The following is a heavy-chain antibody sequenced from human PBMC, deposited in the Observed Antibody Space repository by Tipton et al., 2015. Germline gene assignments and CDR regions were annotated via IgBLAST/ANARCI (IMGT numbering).Heavy chain of an antibody. CDR2: MSGSGLST. D-gene: IGHD1-26*01. CDR3: AKNLRSGTSRPPKYFHH. Sequence: SLRLSCTASGFTFSNFAMTWVRQAPGKGLEWVSTMSGSGLSTYYADSVRGRFTISRDNSKNTLYLQINSLRADDTAEYYCAKNLRSGTSRPPKYFHHWGQGTLVIVSS. V-gene: IGHV3-23*01. CDR1: GFTFSNFA. J-gene: IGHJ1*01.